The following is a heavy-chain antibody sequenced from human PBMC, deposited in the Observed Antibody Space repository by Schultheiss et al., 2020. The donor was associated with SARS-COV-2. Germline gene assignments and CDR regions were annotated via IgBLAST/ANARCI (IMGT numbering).Heavy chain of an antibody. J-gene: IGHJ5*02. CDR2: MNPNSGNT. Sequence: ASVKVSCKASGYTFTSYDINWVRQATGQGLEWMGWMNPNSGNTGYAQKFQGRVTMTRNTSISTAYMELSSLRSEDTAFYYCARIYCGGGSCYSGFFDPWGQGTLVTVSS. CDR3: ARIYCGGGSCYSGFFDP. V-gene: IGHV1-8*01. CDR1: GYTFTSYD. D-gene: IGHD2-15*01.